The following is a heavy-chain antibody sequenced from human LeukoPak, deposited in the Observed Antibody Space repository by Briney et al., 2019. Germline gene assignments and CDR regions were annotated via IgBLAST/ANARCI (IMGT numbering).Heavy chain of an antibody. D-gene: IGHD3-22*01. J-gene: IGHJ4*02. V-gene: IGHV1-2*02. Sequence: EASVKVSCKASGYTFTGYYMHWVRQAPGQGLEWMGWINPNSGGTNYTQKFQGRVTMTRDTSISTAYMELSRLRSDDTAVFYCARREMGPGSSGYKYNFDYWGQGTLVTVSS. CDR1: GYTFTGYY. CDR3: ARREMGPGSSGYKYNFDY. CDR2: INPNSGGT.